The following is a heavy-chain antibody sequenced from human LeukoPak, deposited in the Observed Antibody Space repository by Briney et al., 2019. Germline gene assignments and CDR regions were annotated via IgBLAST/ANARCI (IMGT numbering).Heavy chain of an antibody. D-gene: IGHD2-15*01. CDR2: IKQDGSEK. CDR3: AREDCSGGSCYFDY. J-gene: IGHJ4*02. V-gene: IGHV3-7*03. CDR1: GFTFSSYW. Sequence: PGGSLRLSCAASGFTFSSYWMSWVRQAPGKGLEGVANIKQDGSEKYYVDSVKGRLTISRDNAKNSLYLQMNSLRAEDTAVYYCAREDCSGGSCYFDYWGQGTLVTVSS.